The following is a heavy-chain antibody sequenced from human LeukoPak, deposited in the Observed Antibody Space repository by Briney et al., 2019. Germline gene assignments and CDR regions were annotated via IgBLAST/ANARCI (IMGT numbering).Heavy chain of an antibody. J-gene: IGHJ4*02. CDR1: GFTFSDYY. V-gene: IGHV3-23*01. D-gene: IGHD1-26*01. CDR3: AKLASSGSYHAFDY. CDR2: ISGSGGST. Sequence: TGGSLRLSCAASGFTFSDYYMSWIRQAPGKGLEWVSAISGSGGSTYYADSVKGRFTISRDNSKNTLYLQMNSLRAEDTAVYYCAKLASSGSYHAFDYWGQGTLVTVSS.